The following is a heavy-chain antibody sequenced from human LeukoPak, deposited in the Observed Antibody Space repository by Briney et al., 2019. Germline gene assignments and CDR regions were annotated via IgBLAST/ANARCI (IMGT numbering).Heavy chain of an antibody. V-gene: IGHV3-21*01. CDR1: GFTFSSYS. J-gene: IGHJ6*02. CDR2: ISSSCSYI. CDR3: ARDGEPLGMDV. Sequence: PGGSLRLSCAASGFTFSSYSMNWVRQAPGKGLEWVSSISSSCSYIYYADSVKGRFTISRDNAKNTLYLQMNSLRAEDTAVYYCARDGEPLGMDVWGQGTTVTVSS.